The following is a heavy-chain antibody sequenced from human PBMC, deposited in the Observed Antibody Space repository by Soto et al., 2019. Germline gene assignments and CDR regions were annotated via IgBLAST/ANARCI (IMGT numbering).Heavy chain of an antibody. D-gene: IGHD3-3*01. Sequence: LSLTCAVYGGSFSGYYWSWIRQPPGKGLEWIGEINHSGSTNYNPSLKSRVTISVGTSKNQFSLKLSSVTAADTAVYYCARAWFLDYYYYGMDVWGQGTTVTVSS. CDR3: ARAWFLDYYYYGMDV. CDR2: INHSGST. J-gene: IGHJ6*02. CDR1: GGSFSGYY. V-gene: IGHV4-34*01.